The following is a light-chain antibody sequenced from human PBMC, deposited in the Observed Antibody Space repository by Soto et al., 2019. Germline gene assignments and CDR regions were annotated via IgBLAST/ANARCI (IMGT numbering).Light chain of an antibody. CDR3: QVWDTSSDHSYV. J-gene: IGLJ1*01. Sequence: SYELTQPPSVSVAPGQTARITCGGNNIGSQSVHWYQQKPGQAPVLVVYDDSDRPSGIPERFSGSNSGNTATLTIRRVEAGDEADYYCQVWDTSSDHSYVFGAGNKLTVL. CDR1: NIGSQS. V-gene: IGLV3-21*02. CDR2: DDS.